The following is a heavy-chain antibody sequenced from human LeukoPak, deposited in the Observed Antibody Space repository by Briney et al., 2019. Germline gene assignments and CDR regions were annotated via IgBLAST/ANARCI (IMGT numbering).Heavy chain of an antibody. CDR1: GFSFCSCW. CDR2: IKQDGSEK. D-gene: IGHD1-26*01. CDR3: ARDPEGAITPDN. V-gene: IGHV3-7*01. Sequence: GGSPRLPCSASGFSFCSCWISWGGPAAGEGGEWVATIKQDGSEKYYVYSMKSRFTISRDNAKNSLYLQLNSLRAEDTAVYYCARDPEGAITPDNWGQGTLVTVSS. J-gene: IGHJ4*02.